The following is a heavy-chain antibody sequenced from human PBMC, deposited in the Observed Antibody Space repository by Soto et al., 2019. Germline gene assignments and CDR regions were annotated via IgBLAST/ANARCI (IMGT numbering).Heavy chain of an antibody. CDR1: GGSISRGAYF. D-gene: IGHD2-15*01. CDR2: ISYTGAT. J-gene: IGHJ4*02. CDR3: ARGGPVSVSPAWQLLGYFDY. V-gene: IGHV4-31*01. Sequence: QVHLQESGPGQVRPSQTLSLSCSVSGGSISRGAYFWTWIRQFPGKGLEWIAYISYTGATYYNPSLTRLVTILADTSNNQFSLKLNSVTSADTAVYYCARGGPVSVSPAWQLLGYFDYWGQGTLVTVSS.